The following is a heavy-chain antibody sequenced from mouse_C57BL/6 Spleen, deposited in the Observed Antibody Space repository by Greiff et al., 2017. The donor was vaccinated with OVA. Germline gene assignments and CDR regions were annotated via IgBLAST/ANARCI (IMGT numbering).Heavy chain of an antibody. D-gene: IGHD4-1*01. CDR3: DRMWDVRAWFAY. J-gene: IGHJ3*01. CDR2: IWWDDAK. CDR1: GFSLSTFGMG. V-gene: IGHV8-8*01. Sequence: QVTLKVSGPGILQPSQTLSLTCSFSGFSLSTFGMGVGWIRQPSGKGLEWLAHIWWDDAKYYNPALKSRLTIPEDTSNNQVFLKIANVYAAATATYYCDRMWDVRAWFAYWGQGILVTGSA.